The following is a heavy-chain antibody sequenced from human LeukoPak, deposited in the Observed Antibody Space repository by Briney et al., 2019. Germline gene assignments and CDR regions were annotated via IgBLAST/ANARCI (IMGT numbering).Heavy chain of an antibody. Sequence: GGSLRLSCAASGFTFSSYEMDWVRQAPGKGLEWVSYISIDGKTIHYADSVKGRFTISRDNAKNSVYLQMNSLRVEDTAIYYCASLWELIGSWGQGTLVTISS. CDR2: ISIDGKTI. V-gene: IGHV3-48*03. J-gene: IGHJ4*02. D-gene: IGHD1-26*01. CDR3: ASLWELIGS. CDR1: GFTFSSYE.